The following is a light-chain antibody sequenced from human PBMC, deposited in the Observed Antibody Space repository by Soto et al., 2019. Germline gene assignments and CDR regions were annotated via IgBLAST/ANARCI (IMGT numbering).Light chain of an antibody. V-gene: IGLV1-47*01. CDR2: RND. J-gene: IGLJ3*02. CDR1: DSNIGNNY. Sequence: QAVVTQSPSTSGTPGQRVTISCSGSDSNIGNNYVYWYRQVPGTAPKIHIYRNDQRPSGVPDRISGSKSGTSASLAIRGLRSEDEAEYYCSAWDDSLSRWVFGGGTKVTVL. CDR3: SAWDDSLSRWV.